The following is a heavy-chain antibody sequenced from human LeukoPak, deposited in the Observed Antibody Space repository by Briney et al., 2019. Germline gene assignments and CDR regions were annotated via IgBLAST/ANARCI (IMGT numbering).Heavy chain of an antibody. CDR1: GYTLTDYY. Sequence: ASVKVSCKASGYTLTDYYMHWVRQAPGQGLEWMGRINPNSGGTNYAQKFQGRVTMTRDTSISTAYMELSRLRSDDTAVYYCARDPTYSSSFPGYDYWGQGTLVTVSS. J-gene: IGHJ4*02. D-gene: IGHD6-6*01. CDR2: INPNSGGT. CDR3: ARDPTYSSSFPGYDY. V-gene: IGHV1-2*06.